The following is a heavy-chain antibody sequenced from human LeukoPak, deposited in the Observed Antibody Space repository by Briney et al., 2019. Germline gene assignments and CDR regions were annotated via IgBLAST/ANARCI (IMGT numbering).Heavy chain of an antibody. Sequence: PGRSLRLSCAASGFTFSSYGMHWVRQAPGKGLEWVAVISYDGSNKYYADSVKGRFTISRDNSKNTLYLQMNSLRAEDTAVYYCARVGSYFDLDYWGQGTLVTVSS. CDR1: GFTFSSYG. CDR2: ISYDGSNK. V-gene: IGHV3-30*03. D-gene: IGHD3-10*01. J-gene: IGHJ4*02. CDR3: ARVGSYFDLDY.